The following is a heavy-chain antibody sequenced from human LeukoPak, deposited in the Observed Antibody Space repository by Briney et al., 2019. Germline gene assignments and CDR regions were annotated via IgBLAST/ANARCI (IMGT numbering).Heavy chain of an antibody. Sequence: GGSLRLSCVAPGFPFTFYWRSSVRQAPGRGLGWVANKKQDGSEKNYVDSGKGRFTISRDNAENSLYLQMSSLRGEDTAVYFCARARYSSGWDYWGQGTLVTVSS. CDR2: KKQDGSEK. D-gene: IGHD6-19*01. CDR3: ARARYSSGWDY. J-gene: IGHJ4*02. V-gene: IGHV3-7*01. CDR1: GFPFTFYW.